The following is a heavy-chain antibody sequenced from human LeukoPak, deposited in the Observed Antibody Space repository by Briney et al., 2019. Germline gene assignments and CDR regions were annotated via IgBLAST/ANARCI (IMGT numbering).Heavy chain of an antibody. V-gene: IGHV3-23*01. CDR2: ISGSGDKT. CDR1: GFTFSNYA. J-gene: IGHJ6*03. Sequence: GGSLRLSCAASGFTFSNYAMSCVRQAPGGGLEGVSAISGSGDKTFHADSVQGRFTTSRDNSKSTLSLQMSSLRVEDSAVYFCAKDTSAWWYHRAYMNVWGTGTTVTVSS. CDR3: AKDTSAWWYHRAYMNV. D-gene: IGHD2-15*01.